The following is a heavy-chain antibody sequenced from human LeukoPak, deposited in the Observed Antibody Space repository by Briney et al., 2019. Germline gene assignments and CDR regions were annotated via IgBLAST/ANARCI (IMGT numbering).Heavy chain of an antibody. J-gene: IGHJ2*01. Sequence: PSETLSLTCAVYGGSFSGYYWSWIRQPPVKGLEWIGEINHSGSTNYNPSLKSRVTISVDTSKNQFSLKLSSVTAADTAVYYCARGVNWYFDLWGRGTLVTVSS. CDR3: ARGVNWYFDL. CDR1: GGSFSGYY. CDR2: INHSGST. V-gene: IGHV4-34*01.